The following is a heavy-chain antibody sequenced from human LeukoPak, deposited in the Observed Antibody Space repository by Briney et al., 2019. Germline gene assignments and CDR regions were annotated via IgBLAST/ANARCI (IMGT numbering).Heavy chain of an antibody. CDR1: GFSATSYS. Sequence: GGSLRLFRAASGFSATSYSVSWVRQPPGKGLECVSAITASGGSAYYADSVNGRFTISRDNSKSTLYLQMNSLRDEHTAVYYSAKDLGSYDLWRRRGIAQPPDTWGQGTLVTVSS. CDR3: AKDLGSYDLWRRRGIAQPPDT. V-gene: IGHV3-23*01. D-gene: IGHD3/OR15-3a*01. CDR2: ITASGGSA. J-gene: IGHJ3*02.